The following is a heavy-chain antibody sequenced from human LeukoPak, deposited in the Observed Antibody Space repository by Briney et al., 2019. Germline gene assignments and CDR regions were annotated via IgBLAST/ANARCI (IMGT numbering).Heavy chain of an antibody. CDR3: ARERRSSAGYDF. J-gene: IGHJ4*02. Sequence: GGSLRLSCAASGFTFSNYWMSWVRQAPGEGLEWVANINQGGSGKYYLDSVKGRFSISRDDAKNSLFLQMDSLRADDTAVYYCARERRSSAGYDFWGQGTRVTVSS. V-gene: IGHV3-7*01. D-gene: IGHD6-13*01. CDR2: INQGGSGK. CDR1: GFTFSNYW.